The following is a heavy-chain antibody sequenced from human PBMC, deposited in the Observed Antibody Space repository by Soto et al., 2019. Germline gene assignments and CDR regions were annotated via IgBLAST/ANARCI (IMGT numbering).Heavy chain of an antibody. CDR2: ISRSSSDI. D-gene: IGHD3-10*01. Sequence: EVQLVESGGGLVKPGGSLRLSCEASGFTFSNFGMHWVRQAPGKGLEWVSFISRSSSDIYYADSLKGRFTISRDNAKNSLYLQMSSLRAEDTALYYCARDHYGSGSPPGYWGQGILVTVSS. CDR3: ARDHYGSGSPPGY. J-gene: IGHJ4*02. V-gene: IGHV3-21*01. CDR1: GFTFSNFG.